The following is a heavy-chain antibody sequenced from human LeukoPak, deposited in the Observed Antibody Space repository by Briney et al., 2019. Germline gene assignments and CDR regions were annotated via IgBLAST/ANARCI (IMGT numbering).Heavy chain of an antibody. J-gene: IGHJ6*03. D-gene: IGHD6-19*01. CDR2: ISSSSSHI. CDR3: ARDAQWLVPEGYYYYMDV. Sequence: GGSPGLSWAGSGFAFSRYSMNWFRQAPGKGLERVSSISSSSSHIFYADSVKGRFTISRDNAKNSLYLQMNSLRAGDTAVYYCARDAQWLVPEGYYYYMDVWGKGITVTVAS. V-gene: IGHV3-21*06. CDR1: GFAFSRYS.